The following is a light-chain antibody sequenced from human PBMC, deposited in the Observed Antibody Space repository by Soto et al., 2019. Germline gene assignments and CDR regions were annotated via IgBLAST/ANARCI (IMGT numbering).Light chain of an antibody. CDR3: SSFTGASTI. CDR1: SSDVGGYNY. Sequence: LTQPPSASGSPGQSVTISCTGASSDVGGYNYVSWYQQHPGKAPKLVIYEVTKRPSGVPDRFSGSKSGNTASLTVSGLQAEDEADYYCSSFTGASTIFGTGTKVTVL. J-gene: IGLJ1*01. CDR2: EVT. V-gene: IGLV2-8*01.